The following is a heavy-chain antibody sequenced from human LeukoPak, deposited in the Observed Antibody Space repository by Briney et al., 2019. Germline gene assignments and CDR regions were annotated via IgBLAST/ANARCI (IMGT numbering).Heavy chain of an antibody. Sequence: GGSLRLSCAASGFAFSGYSINWVRQAPGKGLEWVSYISESSSHTYYVDSVKGRFTISRDNAKNSLYLQMSSLRAEDTGIYYCARDRAVKARIGGMDVWGQGTTVIVSS. CDR1: GFAFSGYS. D-gene: IGHD5-24*01. J-gene: IGHJ6*02. CDR2: ISESSSHT. CDR3: ARDRAVKARIGGMDV. V-gene: IGHV3-21*06.